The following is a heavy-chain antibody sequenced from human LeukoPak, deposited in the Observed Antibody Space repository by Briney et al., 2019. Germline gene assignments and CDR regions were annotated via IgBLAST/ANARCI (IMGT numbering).Heavy chain of an antibody. CDR2: INPNSGGT. CDR1: GYTFTGYY. D-gene: IGHD4-17*01. J-gene: IGHJ4*02. V-gene: IGHV1-2*06. CDR3: ARGPPGGGDYQDY. Sequence: ASVTVSCTASGYTFTGYYMHWVRQAPGQGLEWMGRINPNSGGTNYAQKFQGRVTMTRDTSISTAYMELSRLRSDDTAVYYCARGPPGGGDYQDYWGQGTLVTVSS.